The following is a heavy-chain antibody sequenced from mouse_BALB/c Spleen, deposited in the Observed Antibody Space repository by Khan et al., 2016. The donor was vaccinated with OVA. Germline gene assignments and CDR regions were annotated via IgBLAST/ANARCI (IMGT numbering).Heavy chain of an antibody. J-gene: IGHJ3*01. D-gene: IGHD1-1*02. Sequence: QVQLQQPGAELVKPGASVKLSCKASGYTFTSYYIYWVKQRPGQGLEWIGGINPSNGDPYFNEKFESKATLTVDKSSSTAFMQVSSLTSEDSAVYYCTRAGWAAFAYWGQGTLVTVSA. CDR1: GYTFTSYY. V-gene: IGHV1S81*02. CDR3: TRAGWAAFAY. CDR2: INPSNGDP.